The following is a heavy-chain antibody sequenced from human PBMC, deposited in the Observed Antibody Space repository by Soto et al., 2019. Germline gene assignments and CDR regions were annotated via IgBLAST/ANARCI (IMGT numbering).Heavy chain of an antibody. CDR3: ARSDGRY. J-gene: IGHJ4*02. CDR2: IYYSGST. Sequence: AETLSLTWTVSGGSTSPYYWSWIRQPPGKGLEWIGYIYYSGSTNYNPSLKSRVTISVDTPKNQFSLKLSSVTAADTAVYYCARSDGRYSGQGTLVTVS. CDR1: GGSTSPYY. V-gene: IGHV4-59*01.